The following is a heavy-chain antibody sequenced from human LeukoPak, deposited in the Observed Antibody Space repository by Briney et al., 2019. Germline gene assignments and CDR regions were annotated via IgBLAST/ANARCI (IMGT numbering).Heavy chain of an antibody. J-gene: IGHJ4*02. CDR3: ATATGGTLDS. V-gene: IGHV1-69*02. Sequence: FSWVRQAPGPGLEWIGRIIPALGIADYAQKFQGRVTITADQSTVTVYMDLSSLRSEDSALYYCATATGGTLDSWGQGSLVTVSS. CDR2: IIPALGIA. D-gene: IGHD1-1*01.